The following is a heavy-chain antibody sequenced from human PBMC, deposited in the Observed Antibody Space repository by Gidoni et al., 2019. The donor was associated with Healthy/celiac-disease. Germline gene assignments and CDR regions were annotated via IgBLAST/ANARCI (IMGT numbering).Heavy chain of an antibody. D-gene: IGHD3-3*01. CDR1: GGSISSYY. V-gene: IGHV4-59*01. CDR2: IYDSGST. CDR3: ARGNYDFWSGPNWFDP. Sequence: QVQLQESGPGLVKPSETRSLTCTVSGGSISSYYWSWIRQPPGKVLEWIGYIYDSGSTHYTPSLKSRVTIAVDTSKNQFSLKLSSVTAADTAVYYCARGNYDFWSGPNWFDPWGQGTLVTVSS. J-gene: IGHJ5*02.